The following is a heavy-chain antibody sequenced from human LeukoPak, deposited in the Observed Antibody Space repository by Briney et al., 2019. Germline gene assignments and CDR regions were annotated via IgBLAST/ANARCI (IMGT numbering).Heavy chain of an antibody. D-gene: IGHD3-10*01. J-gene: IGHJ4*02. CDR2: ISGSGGST. CDR3: ARAPYYCGSGNLPLAFDY. CDR1: GFTFSSYA. Sequence: PGGSLRLSWAASGFTFSSYAMSWVRQAPGKGLEWVSAISGSGGSTYYADSVKGRFTISRDNSKNTLYLQMNSLRAEDTAVYYCARAPYYCGSGNLPLAFDYWGQGTLVTVSS. V-gene: IGHV3-23*01.